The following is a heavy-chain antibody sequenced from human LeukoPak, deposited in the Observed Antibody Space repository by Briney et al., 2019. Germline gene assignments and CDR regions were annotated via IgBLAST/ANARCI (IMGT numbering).Heavy chain of an antibody. CDR2: IYYSGST. V-gene: IGHV4-30-4*01. CDR1: GGSISSGDYY. CDR3: ARAPYDILTGYYSWFDP. J-gene: IGHJ5*02. Sequence: SQTLSLTCTVSGGSISSGDYYWSWIRQPPGKGLEWIGDIYYSGSTYYNPSPKSRVTISVDTSKNQFSLKLSSVTAADTAVYYCARAPYDILTGYYSWFDPWGQGTLVTVSS. D-gene: IGHD3-9*01.